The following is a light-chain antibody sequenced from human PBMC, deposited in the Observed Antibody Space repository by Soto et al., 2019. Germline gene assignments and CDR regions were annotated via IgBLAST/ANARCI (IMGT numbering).Light chain of an antibody. CDR3: QQYSRLWS. CDR1: ESISTW. J-gene: IGKJ1*01. V-gene: IGKV1-5*03. CDR2: GAS. Sequence: DIQMTQSPYSLSASVGDRVTITCRASESISTWLAWYQQKPGKAPKLLIYGASSLESGVPPRFSGDGSETEFTRTISSLQRDDFGKYYCQQYSRLWSFGQGTKVEI.